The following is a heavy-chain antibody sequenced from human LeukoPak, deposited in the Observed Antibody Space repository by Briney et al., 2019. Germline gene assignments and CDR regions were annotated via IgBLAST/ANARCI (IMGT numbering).Heavy chain of an antibody. D-gene: IGHD4-23*01. J-gene: IGHJ4*02. CDR1: GFTFDDYA. CDR2: ISWNSGSI. V-gene: IGHV3-9*01. Sequence: GRSLRLSCAASGFTFDDYAKHWVRQAPGKGLEWVSGISWNSGSIGYADSVKGRFTISRDNAKNSLYLQMNSLRAEDTALYYCAKANLDYGGNSPLGYWGQGTLVTVSS. CDR3: AKANLDYGGNSPLGY.